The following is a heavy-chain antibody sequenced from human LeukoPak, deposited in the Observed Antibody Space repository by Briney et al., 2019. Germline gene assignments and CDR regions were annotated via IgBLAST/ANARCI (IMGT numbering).Heavy chain of an antibody. V-gene: IGHV1-46*04. J-gene: IGHJ4*02. D-gene: IGHD3-22*01. Sequence: ASVKVSCKACGYTFTTYYMHWVRQAPGQGLEWMGIIDPSVGTTTYAQKLQGRLTMTRDTSTSTVYMELSGLRSEDTALYYCARAFYDSSGYYYTGVLHYWGQGTLVTVSS. CDR2: IDPSVGTT. CDR1: GYTFTTYY. CDR3: ARAFYDSSGYYYTGVLHY.